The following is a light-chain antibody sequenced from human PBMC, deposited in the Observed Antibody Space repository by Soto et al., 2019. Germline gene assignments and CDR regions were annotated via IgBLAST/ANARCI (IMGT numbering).Light chain of an antibody. CDR2: EVN. CDR1: SSDVGGYNY. CDR3: GSYAGSSNV. J-gene: IGLJ1*01. V-gene: IGLV2-8*01. Sequence: QSALTQPPSASGFPGQSVAISCTGTSSDVGGYNYVSWYQQHPGKAPKLMIYEVNKRPSGVPDRFSGSKSGNTASLTVSGLQAEDEADYYCGSYAGSSNVFGTGTKVTVL.